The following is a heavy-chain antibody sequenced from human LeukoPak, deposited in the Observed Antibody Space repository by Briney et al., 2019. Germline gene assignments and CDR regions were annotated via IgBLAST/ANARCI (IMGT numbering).Heavy chain of an antibody. Sequence: PGRSPRLSCAASGFTFDDYAMHWVRQAPGKGLEWVSGISWNSGSIGYADSVKGRFTISRDNAKNSLYLQMNSLRAEDMALYYCAKGGAVADFFDYWGQGTLVTVSS. CDR3: AKGGAVADFFDY. J-gene: IGHJ4*02. V-gene: IGHV3-9*03. CDR1: GFTFDDYA. D-gene: IGHD6-19*01. CDR2: ISWNSGSI.